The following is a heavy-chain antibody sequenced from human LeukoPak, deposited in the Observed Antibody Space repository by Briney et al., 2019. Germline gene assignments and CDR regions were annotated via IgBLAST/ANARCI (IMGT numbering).Heavy chain of an antibody. D-gene: IGHD2-15*01. V-gene: IGHV3-30*04. CDR2: ISYDGSNK. CDR1: GFTFSSYA. J-gene: IGHJ4*02. Sequence: GGSLRLSCAASGFTFSSYAMHWVRQAPGKGLERVAVISYDGSNKYYADSVKGRFTISRDNSKNTLYLQMNSLRAEDTAVYYCARSRYEDTPYYFDYWGQGTLVTVSS. CDR3: ARSRYEDTPYYFDY.